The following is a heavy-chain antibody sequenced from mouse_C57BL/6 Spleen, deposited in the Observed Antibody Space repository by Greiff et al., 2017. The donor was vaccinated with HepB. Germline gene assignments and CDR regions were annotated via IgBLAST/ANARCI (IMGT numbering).Heavy chain of an antibody. CDR2: IDPSDSYT. V-gene: IGHV1-69*01. D-gene: IGHD2-4*01. CDR1: GYTFTSYW. J-gene: IGHJ2*01. CDR3: ARYDYDGSYFDY. Sequence: QVQLKQPGAELVMPGASVKLSCKASGYTFTSYWMHWVKQRPGQGLEWIGEIDPSDSYTNYNQKFKGKSTLTVDKSSSTAYMQLSSLTSEDSAVYYCARYDYDGSYFDYWGQGTTLTVSS.